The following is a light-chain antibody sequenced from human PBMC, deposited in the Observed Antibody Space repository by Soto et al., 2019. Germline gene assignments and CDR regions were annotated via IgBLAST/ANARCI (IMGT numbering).Light chain of an antibody. CDR2: GAS. J-gene: IGKJ1*01. V-gene: IGKV3-20*01. CDR3: QQYGSSPPT. Sequence: EIVLTQSPGTLSLSPGERATLSCRASQSVNSNYLAWYRRKPGQAPSLLIYGASTRATGIPGRFSGSGSGTDFTLTITRLEPEDFAVYYCQQYGSSPPTFGQGTKVEIE. CDR1: QSVNSNY.